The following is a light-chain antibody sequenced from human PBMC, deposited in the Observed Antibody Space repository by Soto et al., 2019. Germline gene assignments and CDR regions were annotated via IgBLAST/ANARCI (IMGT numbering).Light chain of an antibody. V-gene: IGKV1-27*01. CDR2: AAS. Sequence: DIQMTQSPSSLSASVGDSVTITCRASQGISNYLAWYQQKPGKVPRLLIYAASTVQLGVPTRFSGSGSGTYFTLTISIQQPDDVASYYRQNHSWAPPVTFGPGTKVDI. CDR1: QGISNY. J-gene: IGKJ3*01. CDR3: QNHSWAPPVT.